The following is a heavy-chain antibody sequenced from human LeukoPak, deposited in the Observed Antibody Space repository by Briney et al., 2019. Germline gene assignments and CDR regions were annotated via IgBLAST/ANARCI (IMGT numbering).Heavy chain of an antibody. J-gene: IGHJ5*02. V-gene: IGHV3-23*01. CDR3: AKDRRCSGGSCYNNWFDP. CDR2: ISGSGGST. Sequence: GGSLRLSCAASGFTFSSYAMSWVRQAPGKGLEWVSAISGSGGSTYYADSVKGRFTISRDNSKNTLYLQMNSLRAEDTAVYYCAKDRRCSGGSCYNNWFDPWGQGTLVTVSS. D-gene: IGHD2-15*01. CDR1: GFTFSSYA.